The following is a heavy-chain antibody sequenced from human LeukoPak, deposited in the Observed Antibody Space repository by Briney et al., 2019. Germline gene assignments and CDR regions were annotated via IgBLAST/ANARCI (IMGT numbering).Heavy chain of an antibody. CDR1: GFMLSDYS. CDR3: ARVMSPHRVVGY. D-gene: IGHD3-16*01. Sequence: GGSLRLSCAASGFMLSDYSMSWVRQAPGKGLEWVANIKQDGSEKYYVDSVKGRFTISRDNAKNSLYLQMNSLRAEDTAVYYCARVMSPHRVVGYWGQGTLVTVSS. CDR2: IKQDGSEK. J-gene: IGHJ4*02. V-gene: IGHV3-7*01.